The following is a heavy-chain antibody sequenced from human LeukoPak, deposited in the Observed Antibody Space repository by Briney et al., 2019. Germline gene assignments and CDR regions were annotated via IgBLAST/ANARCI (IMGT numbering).Heavy chain of an antibody. CDR1: GGTFSSYA. CDR2: IIPIFGTA. Sequence: SVKVSCKASGGTFSSYAISWVRQAPGQGLEWMGGIIPIFGTANYAQKFQGRVTITTDESTSTAYMELSSLRSEDTAVYYCARDHAVAGTSWFDPWGQGTLVTVSS. J-gene: IGHJ5*02. D-gene: IGHD6-19*01. V-gene: IGHV1-69*05. CDR3: ARDHAVAGTSWFDP.